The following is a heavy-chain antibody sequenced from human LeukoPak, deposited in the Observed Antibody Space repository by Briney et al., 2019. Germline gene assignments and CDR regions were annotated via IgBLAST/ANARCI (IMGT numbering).Heavy chain of an antibody. D-gene: IGHD3-22*01. Sequence: RPGGSLSLSCAASGFIFNNYGLIWVRQAPGKGLEWVSAISNDGGGTKYGDFVKGWFTSCRDNSKKTLFLQMNRLRAEDTALAYCAKGSSRYFVDLWGQGPLVTVSS. CDR3: AKGSSRYFVDL. CDR1: GFIFNNYG. V-gene: IGHV3-23*01. J-gene: IGHJ5*02. CDR2: ISNDGGGT.